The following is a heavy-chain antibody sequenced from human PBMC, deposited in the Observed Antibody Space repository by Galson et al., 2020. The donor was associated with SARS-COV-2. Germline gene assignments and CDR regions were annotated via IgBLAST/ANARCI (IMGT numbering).Heavy chain of an antibody. Sequence: GGSLRLSCAASGFTFSSYGMHWVRQAQGKGLEWVAVISYDGSNKYYADSVKGRFTISRDNSKNTLYLQMNSLRAEDTAVYYCAKAYSGSYLTGFDYWGQGTLVTVSS. CDR3: AKAYSGSYLTGFDY. CDR1: GFTFSSYG. CDR2: ISYDGSNK. V-gene: IGHV3-30*18. J-gene: IGHJ4*02. D-gene: IGHD1-26*01.